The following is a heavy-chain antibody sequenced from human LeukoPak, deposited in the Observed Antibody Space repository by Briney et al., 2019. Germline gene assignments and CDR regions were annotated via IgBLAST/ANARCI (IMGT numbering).Heavy chain of an antibody. D-gene: IGHD3-22*01. J-gene: IGHJ4*02. V-gene: IGHV1-8*02. CDR1: GGTFSSYA. Sequence: ASVKVSCKASGGTFSSYAINWVRQATGQGLEWMGWMNPNSGNTGYAQKFQGRVTMTRNTSISTAYMELSSLRSEDTAVYYCARGLHYYDSSGYYDGVDYWGQGTLVTVSS. CDR2: MNPNSGNT. CDR3: ARGLHYYDSSGYYDGVDY.